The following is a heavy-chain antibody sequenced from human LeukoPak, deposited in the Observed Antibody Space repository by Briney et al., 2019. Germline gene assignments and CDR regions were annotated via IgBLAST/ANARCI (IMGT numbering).Heavy chain of an antibody. CDR2: ISGSGGST. J-gene: IGHJ5*02. CDR3: AKIDTGYYDFWSAFDP. V-gene: IGHV3-23*01. D-gene: IGHD3-3*01. CDR1: GFTFSSYA. Sequence: GGSLRLSCAASGFTFSSYAMSWVRQAPGKGLEWVSAISGSGGSTYYADSVKGRFTISRDNSKNTLYLQMNSLRAEDTAVYYCAKIDTGYYDFWSAFDPWGQGTLVTVSS.